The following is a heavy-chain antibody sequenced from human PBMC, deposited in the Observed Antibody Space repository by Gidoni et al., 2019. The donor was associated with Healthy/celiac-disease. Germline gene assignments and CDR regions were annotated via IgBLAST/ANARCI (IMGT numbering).Heavy chain of an antibody. CDR3: TTDKRPGDTAMVRVGN. V-gene: IGHV3-15*01. CDR2: IKSKTDGGTT. J-gene: IGHJ4*02. CDR1: GLPFRSAW. D-gene: IGHD5-18*01. Sequence: EVQLVESGGRLVKPGGSLRLSSSASGLPFRSAWLSWVRQAPGKGLEWVGRIKSKTDGGTTDYAAPVKGRFTISRDDSKNTLYLQMNSLKTEDTAVYYCTTDKRPGDTAMVRVGNWGQGTLVTVSS.